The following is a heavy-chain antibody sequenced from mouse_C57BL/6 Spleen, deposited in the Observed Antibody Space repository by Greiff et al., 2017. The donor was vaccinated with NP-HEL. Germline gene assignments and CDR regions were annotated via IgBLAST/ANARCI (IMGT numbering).Heavy chain of an antibody. CDR2: ISYDGSN. CDR1: GYSITSGYY. V-gene: IGHV3-6*01. J-gene: IGHJ2*01. CDR3: AREGGGYFDY. Sequence: DVQLQESGPGLVKPSQSLSLTCSVTGYSITSGYYWNWIRQFPGNKLEWMGYISYDGSNNYNPSLKNRISITRDTSKNQFFLKLNSVTTEDTATYYCAREGGGYFDYWGQGTTLTVSS.